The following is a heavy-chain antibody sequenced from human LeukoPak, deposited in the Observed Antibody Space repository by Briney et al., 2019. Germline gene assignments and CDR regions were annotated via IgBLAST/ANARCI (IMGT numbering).Heavy chain of an antibody. CDR3: ARRLAGTEDY. D-gene: IGHD6-13*01. J-gene: IGHJ4*02. V-gene: IGHV4-39*01. Sequence: PSETLSLTCTVSGGSISSSSYYWGWIRQPPGKGLEWIGSIYYSGNTYYNPSLKSRVTISVDTSKNQFSLKLTSVTAADTAVYYCARRLAGTEDYWGQGTLVTVSS. CDR1: GGSISSSSYY. CDR2: IYYSGNT.